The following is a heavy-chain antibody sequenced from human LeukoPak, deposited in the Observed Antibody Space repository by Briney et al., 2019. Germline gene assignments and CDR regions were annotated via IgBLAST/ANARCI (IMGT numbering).Heavy chain of an antibody. V-gene: IGHV4-4*09. Sequence: SETLSLTCTVSGDSFSGYYWGWIRQPPGKGLECVGYIYSSGSTAYNPSLKSRLTISIDTSKNQFSLKLSSVTAANTAVYYCARGRQNWNYAVGGYWGQGTLVTVSS. CDR1: GDSFSGYY. J-gene: IGHJ4*02. CDR3: ARGRQNWNYAVGGY. D-gene: IGHD1-7*01. CDR2: IYSSGST.